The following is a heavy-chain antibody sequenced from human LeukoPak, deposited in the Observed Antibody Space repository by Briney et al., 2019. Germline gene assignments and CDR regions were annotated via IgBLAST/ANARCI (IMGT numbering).Heavy chain of an antibody. CDR3: ASGYSISWYYFDY. CDR2: IYYSGNT. D-gene: IGHD6-13*01. J-gene: IGHJ4*02. CDR1: VGSISSYF. Sequence: SETLSLTCTVSVGSISSYFWSWIRQPPGKGLEWIGYIYYSGNTNYNPSLKSRVTISVDTSKNQFSLKLSSVTAADTAVYYCASGYSISWYYFDYWGQGTLVTVSS. V-gene: IGHV4-59*01.